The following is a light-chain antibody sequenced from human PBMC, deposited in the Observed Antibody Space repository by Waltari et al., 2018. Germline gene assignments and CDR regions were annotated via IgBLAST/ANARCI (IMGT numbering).Light chain of an antibody. CDR3: SSYTSSSTRV. CDR2: EVS. Sequence: QSALTQPASVSGSPGQSITISCAGPSSDVGDYDYVSWYQQHPGKVPKLMIYEVSNRPSGVSNRFSGSKSGNTASLTISGLQAEDEADYYCSSYTSSSTRVFGGGTKLTVL. J-gene: IGLJ3*02. CDR1: SSDVGDYDY. V-gene: IGLV2-14*01.